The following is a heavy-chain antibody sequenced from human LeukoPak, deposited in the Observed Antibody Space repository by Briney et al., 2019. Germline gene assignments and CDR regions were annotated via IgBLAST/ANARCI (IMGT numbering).Heavy chain of an antibody. D-gene: IGHD3-3*01. CDR3: ARDAYDDASES. V-gene: IGHV3-7*01. Sequence: PGGSLRLSCTGSGFTFSDYGMTWARQAPGKGLEWVATLRPDGSDKYYVDSVKGRFTISRDNAKKLVYLQMNSLRAEDTAVYYCARDAYDDASESWGQGTLVTVSS. CDR1: GFTFSDYG. J-gene: IGHJ5*02. CDR2: LRPDGSDK.